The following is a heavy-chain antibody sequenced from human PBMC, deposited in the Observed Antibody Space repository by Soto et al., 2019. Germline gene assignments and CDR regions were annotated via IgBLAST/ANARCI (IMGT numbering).Heavy chain of an antibody. J-gene: IGHJ4*02. CDR1: GGTFSSYS. D-gene: IGHD4-17*01. CDR3: AREPYGDYSGY. CDR2: ITPILGIA. Sequence: QVQLVQSGAEVKKPGSSVKVSCKASGGTFSSYSINWVRQAPGQGLEWMGRITPILGIANYAQKFQGRVTINADKYTSTAYMELSSLRSEDTAVYYCAREPYGDYSGYWGQGTLVTVSS. V-gene: IGHV1-69*08.